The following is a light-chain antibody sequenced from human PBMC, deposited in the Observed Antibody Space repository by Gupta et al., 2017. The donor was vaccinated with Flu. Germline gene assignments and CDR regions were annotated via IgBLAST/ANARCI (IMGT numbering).Light chain of an antibody. CDR1: ASDIGSFNL. CDR2: EAT. V-gene: IGLV2-23*01. Sequence: QSALTQPASVSGSPGQSITISCTGTASDIGSFNLVSWYQQHPGRAPKLIIYEATKRPSGVSDRFSGSRSGNTASLTISGLQPEYEADYHCCSYAPTNMPFGGGTKVTVL. CDR3: CSYAPTNMP. J-gene: IGLJ2*01.